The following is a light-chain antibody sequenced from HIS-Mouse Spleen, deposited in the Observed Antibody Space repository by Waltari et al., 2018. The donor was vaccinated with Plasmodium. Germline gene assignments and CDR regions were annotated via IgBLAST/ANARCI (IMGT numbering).Light chain of an antibody. V-gene: IGKV1-8*01. Sequence: AIRMNQAPSSFSASTGGRVTIPCRASQGLSRYLAWYQQKTGKAPKLLIDAASPLQSGVPSRFSGSGSGTDFTLTISCLQSEDFATYYCQQYYSYPYTFGQGTKLEIK. CDR2: AAS. J-gene: IGKJ2*01. CDR3: QQYYSYPYT. CDR1: QGLSRY.